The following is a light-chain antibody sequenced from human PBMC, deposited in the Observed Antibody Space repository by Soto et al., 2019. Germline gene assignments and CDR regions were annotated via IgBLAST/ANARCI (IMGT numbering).Light chain of an antibody. V-gene: IGKV3-20*01. CDR1: QTITGNF. CDR2: GAS. Sequence: EIELTQSPGTLSLSPGERATLSCRASQTITGNFLAWYQQKPGQAPRLVMYGASSRATGIPDRFSGGGSETELTLTISRLDPEDFAVYYCQQYGSSPPFTFGPGTKVDIK. J-gene: IGKJ3*01. CDR3: QQYGSSPPFT.